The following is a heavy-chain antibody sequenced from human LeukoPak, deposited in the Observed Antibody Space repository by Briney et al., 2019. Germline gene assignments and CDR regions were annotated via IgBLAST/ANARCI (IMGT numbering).Heavy chain of an antibody. D-gene: IGHD3-22*01. Sequence: ASVKVSCKASGYTFTGYYMHWVRQAPGQGLEWMGWISPNSGGTNYAQKFQGRVTMTRDTSISTAYMELSRLRSDDTAVYYCARGPSRQTYYYDSSGYFTPVNYFDYWGQGTLVTVSS. V-gene: IGHV1-2*02. CDR2: ISPNSGGT. J-gene: IGHJ4*02. CDR3: ARGPSRQTYYYDSSGYFTPVNYFDY. CDR1: GYTFTGYY.